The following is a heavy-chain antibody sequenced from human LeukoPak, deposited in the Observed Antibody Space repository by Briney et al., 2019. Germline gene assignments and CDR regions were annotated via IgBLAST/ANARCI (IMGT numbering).Heavy chain of an antibody. Sequence: SETLSLTCTVSGGSISSGGYYWSWIRQHPGKGLEWIGYIYYSGSTYYNPSLKSRVTISVDTSKNQFSLKLSSVTAADMAVYYCARVDYGDYRFDYWGQGTLVTVSS. CDR3: ARVDYGDYRFDY. J-gene: IGHJ4*02. CDR1: GGSISSGGYY. D-gene: IGHD4-17*01. CDR2: IYYSGST. V-gene: IGHV4-31*03.